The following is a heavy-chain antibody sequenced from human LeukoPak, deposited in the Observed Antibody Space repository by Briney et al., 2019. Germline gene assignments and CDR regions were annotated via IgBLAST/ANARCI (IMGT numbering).Heavy chain of an antibody. D-gene: IGHD1-26*01. J-gene: IGHJ6*02. CDR1: GFTFSNYA. CDR2: ITGSGGST. V-gene: IGHV3-23*01. CDR3: AKIRDTNYYYSYGMDV. Sequence: GGSLRLSCAASGFTFSNYAMSWVRQAPGKGLEWVSAITGSGGSTYYADSVKGRFTISRDNSKNTLYLQMSSLRAEDTAVYYCAKIRDTNYYYSYGMDVWGQGTTVTVSS.